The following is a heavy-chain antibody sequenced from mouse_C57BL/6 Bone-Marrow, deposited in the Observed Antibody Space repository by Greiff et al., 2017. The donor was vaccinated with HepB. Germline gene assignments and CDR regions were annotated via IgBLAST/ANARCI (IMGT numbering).Heavy chain of an antibody. Sequence: EVKLMESGGGLVKPGGSLKLSCAASGFTFSSYAMSWVRQTPEKRLEWVATISDGGSYTYYPDNVKGRFTISRDNAKNNLYLQMSHLKSEDTAMYYCARSYDGAYWGQGTLVTVSA. CDR3: ARSYDGAY. CDR1: GFTFSSYA. V-gene: IGHV5-4*03. CDR2: ISDGGSYT. D-gene: IGHD2-12*01. J-gene: IGHJ3*01.